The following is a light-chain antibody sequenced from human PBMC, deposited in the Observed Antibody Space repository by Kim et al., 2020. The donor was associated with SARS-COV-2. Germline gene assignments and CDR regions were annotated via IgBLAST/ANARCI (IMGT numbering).Light chain of an antibody. CDR1: SSNIGSDT. CDR3: AAWDDSLNGPV. CDR2: NNN. J-gene: IGLJ3*02. Sequence: QSVLTQPPSASGTPGQRVTISCSVSSSNIGSDTVDWYQHLPGAAPQLLIYNNNQRPSGVPDRFSASKSGTSASLAISGLQSEDEADYYCAAWDDSLNGPVFGGGNQLTVL. V-gene: IGLV1-44*01.